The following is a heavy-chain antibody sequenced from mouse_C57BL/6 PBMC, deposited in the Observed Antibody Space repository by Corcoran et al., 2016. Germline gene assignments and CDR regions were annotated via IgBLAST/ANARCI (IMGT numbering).Heavy chain of an antibody. Sequence: QIQLVQSGPELKKPGETVKISCKASGYTFTTYGMSWVKQAPGKGLKWMGWINTYSGVPTYADDFKGRFAFSLETSASTAYLQINNLKNEDTATYFCASLYYGSSRDWFAYWGQGTLVTVSA. CDR3: ASLYYGSSRDWFAY. CDR1: GYTFTTYG. D-gene: IGHD1-1*01. V-gene: IGHV9-3*01. CDR2: INTYSGVP. J-gene: IGHJ3*01.